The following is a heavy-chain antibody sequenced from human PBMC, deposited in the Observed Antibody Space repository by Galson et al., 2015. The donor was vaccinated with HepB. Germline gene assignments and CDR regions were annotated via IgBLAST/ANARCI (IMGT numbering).Heavy chain of an antibody. CDR3: AREYQLLFGWFDP. J-gene: IGHJ5*02. D-gene: IGHD2-2*01. CDR1: GDSISSNNYY. Sequence: TLSLTCSVSGDSISSNNYYWTWIRQPVGKALEWIGRTYTSGSVDYNPSLKSRVTMSVDTSKSQFSLRLNSVTAADTAVYYCAREYQLLFGWFDPWGQGTLVTVSS. V-gene: IGHV4-61*02. CDR2: TYTSGSV.